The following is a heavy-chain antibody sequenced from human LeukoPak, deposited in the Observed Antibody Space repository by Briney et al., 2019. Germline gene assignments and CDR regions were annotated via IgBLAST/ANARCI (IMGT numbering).Heavy chain of an antibody. CDR2: INHSGGT. V-gene: IGHV4-34*01. CDR1: GGSFSSYY. CDR3: ASLKGQLGDFWRGCYPNWCDP. J-gene: IGHJ5*02. Sequence: SETLSLTCAVYGGSFSSYYWSWIRQPPGKGLEWIGEINHSGGTNYNPSLKSRVTISLHTSKNQFSLKLSSVTAADTAVYYCASLKGQLGDFWRGCYPNWCDPWGQGTLVTVS. D-gene: IGHD3-3*01.